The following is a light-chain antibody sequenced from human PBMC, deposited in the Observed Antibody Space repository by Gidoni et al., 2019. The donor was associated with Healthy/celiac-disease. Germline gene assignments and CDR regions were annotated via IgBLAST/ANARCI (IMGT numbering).Light chain of an antibody. J-gene: IGKJ2*01. Sequence: EIVLTQSPGTLSLSPGERATLSCRASQSDSSSYLAWYQQKPGQAPRLLIYGASSRATGIPDRFSGSGSGTDFTLTISRLEPEDFAVYYCQQYGSSSGYTFGQXTKLEIK. V-gene: IGKV3-20*01. CDR3: QQYGSSSGYT. CDR1: QSDSSSY. CDR2: GAS.